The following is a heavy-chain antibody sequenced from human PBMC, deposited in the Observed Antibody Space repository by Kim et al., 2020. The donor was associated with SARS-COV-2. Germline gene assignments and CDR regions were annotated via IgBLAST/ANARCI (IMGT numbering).Heavy chain of an antibody. D-gene: IGHD3-3*01. CDR3: ARARFLEWATYYYGMDV. J-gene: IGHJ6*02. CDR1: GFTFSSYE. CDR2: ISSSGSTI. V-gene: IGHV3-48*03. Sequence: GGSLRLSCAASGFTFSSYEMNWVRQAPGKGLEWVSYISSSGSTIYYADSVKGRFTISRDNAKNSLYLQMNSLRAEDTAVYYCARARFLEWATYYYGMDVWGQGTTVTVSS.